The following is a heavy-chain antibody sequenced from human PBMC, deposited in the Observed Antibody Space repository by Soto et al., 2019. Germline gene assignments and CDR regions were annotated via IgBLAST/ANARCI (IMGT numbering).Heavy chain of an antibody. V-gene: IGHV3-7*04. CDR2: IKQDGSEK. CDR1: GFTFSSYW. Sequence: EVQLVESGGGLVQPGGSLRLSCAASGFTFSSYWMSWVRQAPGKGLEWVANIKQDGSEKYYVDSVKGRFTISRDNAKNLTYLQMNRLGGEETAVYYFAKDGSGSYYSPPWYFDLWGRWTLVPGSP. CDR3: AKDGSGSYYSPPWYFDL. J-gene: IGHJ2*01. D-gene: IGHD3-10*01.